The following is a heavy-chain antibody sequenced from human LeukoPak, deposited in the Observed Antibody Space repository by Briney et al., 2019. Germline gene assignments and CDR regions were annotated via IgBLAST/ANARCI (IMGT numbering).Heavy chain of an antibody. D-gene: IGHD4-17*01. CDR3: ATVETTVTTFDY. J-gene: IGHJ4*02. CDR2: FDPEDGET. Sequence: WASVKVSCKVSGYTLTELSMHWVRQAPGKGLEWMGGFDPEDGETIYAQKFQGRVTMTEDTSTDTAYMELSSLRSEDTAVYYRATVETTVTTFDYWGQGTLVTVSS. V-gene: IGHV1-24*01. CDR1: GYTLTELS.